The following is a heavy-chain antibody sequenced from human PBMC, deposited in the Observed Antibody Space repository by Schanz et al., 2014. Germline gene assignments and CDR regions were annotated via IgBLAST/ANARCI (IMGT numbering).Heavy chain of an antibody. CDR3: ARDSIIRDMGPFDP. Sequence: QVQLQESGPGLVKPSETLSLTCSVSGGSINNFYWGWIRQSPGKGLEWIAYIGYSGVPIYYANSVKGRFTVSRDNAKNSVHLQMNGLRAEDTAVYYCARDSIIRDMGPFDPWGQGTLVVVSS. CDR1: GGSINNFY. J-gene: IGHJ5*02. V-gene: IGHV3-11*04. CDR2: IGYSGVPI.